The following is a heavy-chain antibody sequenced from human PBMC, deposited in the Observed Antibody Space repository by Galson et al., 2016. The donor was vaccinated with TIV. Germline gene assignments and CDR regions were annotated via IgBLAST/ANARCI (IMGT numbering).Heavy chain of an antibody. CDR2: IDPEDSYT. D-gene: IGHD4-17*01. V-gene: IGHV5-10-1*01. CDR3: ARPHYRDGDY. J-gene: IGHJ4*02. Sequence: QSGAEVKKPGESLRISCKTSGYNFTNYWIIWVRQVSGKGLEWVGRIDPEDSYTEYISSFQGHVTISSDQSIATSYLQWGSLTASDTAMYYCARPHYRDGDYWGLGTLVTVSS. CDR1: GYNFTNYW.